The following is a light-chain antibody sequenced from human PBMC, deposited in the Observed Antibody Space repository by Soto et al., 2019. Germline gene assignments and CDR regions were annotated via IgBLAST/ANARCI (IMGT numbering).Light chain of an antibody. Sequence: QSVLTHPPSASGTPGQRVTISCSGSSSNIGSNYVCWYQQLPGTAPKLLSYRNNQRPSGVPDRFSGSKSGTSASLAISGLRSEDEADYYCAAWDDSLSVVVFGGGTKLTVL. J-gene: IGLJ2*01. CDR2: RNN. CDR3: AAWDDSLSVVV. V-gene: IGLV1-47*01. CDR1: SSNIGSNY.